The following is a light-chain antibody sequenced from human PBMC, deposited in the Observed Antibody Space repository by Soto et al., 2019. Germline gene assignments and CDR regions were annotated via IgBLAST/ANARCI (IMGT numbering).Light chain of an antibody. CDR3: CSYAGSNSPYV. J-gene: IGLJ1*01. V-gene: IGLV2-23*01. CDR2: EDS. CDR1: SSDIGTYNL. Sequence: QSVLTQPASVSGSPGQSITISCTGTSSDIGTYNLVSWYQQHPGKAPKVMIYEDSKRPAGVSDRFTGSKSGNTASLKISGLQAGDEADYYCCSYAGSNSPYVFGTGTKVTVL.